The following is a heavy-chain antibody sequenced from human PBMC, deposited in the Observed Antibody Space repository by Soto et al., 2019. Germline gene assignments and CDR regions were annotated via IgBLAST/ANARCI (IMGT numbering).Heavy chain of an antibody. J-gene: IGHJ4*02. Sequence: GGSLRLSCAASGFTFSSYAMSWVRQAPGKGLEWVGRIKSKTDGGTTDYAAPVKGRFTISRDDSKNTLYLQMNSLKTEDTAVYYCFPDFWSGYYKSTYWGQGSLVTVSS. CDR3: FPDFWSGYYKSTY. D-gene: IGHD3-3*01. CDR1: GFTFSSYA. CDR2: IKSKTDGGTT. V-gene: IGHV3-15*01.